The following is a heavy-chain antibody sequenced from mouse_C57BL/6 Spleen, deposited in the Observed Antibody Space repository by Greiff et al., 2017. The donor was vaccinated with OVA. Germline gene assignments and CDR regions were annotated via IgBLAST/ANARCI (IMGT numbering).Heavy chain of an antibody. CDR2: IYWDDDK. V-gene: IGHV8-12*01. Sequence: QVTLKESGPGILQSSQTLSLTCSFSGFSLSTSGMGVSWIRQPSGKGLEWLAHIYWDDDKRYNPSLMSRLTISKDTSRNQVFLKITSVDTADTATYYCARRTTYYYGSSWYFDVWGTGTTVTVAA. D-gene: IGHD1-1*01. CDR1: GFSLSTSGMG. CDR3: ARRTTYYYGSSWYFDV. J-gene: IGHJ1*03.